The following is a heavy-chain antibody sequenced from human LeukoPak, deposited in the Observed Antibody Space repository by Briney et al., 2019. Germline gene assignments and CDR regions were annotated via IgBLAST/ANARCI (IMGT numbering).Heavy chain of an antibody. J-gene: IGHJ6*02. D-gene: IGHD4-17*01. V-gene: IGHV4-59*01. CDR1: PGSISGYY. Sequence: SETLSLTCTVSPGSISGYYWSWIRQPPGQGLEWIGYINYSGSTNYNPSLKSRVTISVDTSKNQFSLKLSSVTAADTAMYYCARHGDGDYAYGMDVWGQGTTVTVSS. CDR3: ARHGDGDYAYGMDV. CDR2: INYSGST.